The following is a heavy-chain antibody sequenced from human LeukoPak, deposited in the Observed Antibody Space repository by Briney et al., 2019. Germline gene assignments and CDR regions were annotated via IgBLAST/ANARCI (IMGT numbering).Heavy chain of an antibody. J-gene: IGHJ5*01. V-gene: IGHV4-4*07. Sequence: SETLSLTCTVSGGSISNYYWSWIRQPAGKGLEWIGRIYASESTNYSPSLKSRVTMSADTSKNQFSLKLTSVTAADTAVYYCAKDRGAVAGDNWFESWGQGTLVTVSS. CDR2: IYASEST. CDR3: AKDRGAVAGDNWFES. D-gene: IGHD6-19*01. CDR1: GGSISNYY.